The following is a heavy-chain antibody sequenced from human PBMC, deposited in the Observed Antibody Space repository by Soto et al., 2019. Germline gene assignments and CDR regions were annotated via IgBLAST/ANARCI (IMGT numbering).Heavy chain of an antibody. CDR2: IIPIFGTA. J-gene: IGHJ3*02. CDR1: GGTFSSYA. D-gene: IGHD4-17*01. Sequence: AASVKVSCKASGGTFSSYAISWVRQAPGQGLEWMGGIIPIFGTANYAQKFQGRVTITADESTSTAYMELSSLRSEDTAVYYCARGRVGAAYGGNSWKGAAFDIWGQGTMVTVSS. CDR3: ARGRVGAAYGGNSWKGAAFDI. V-gene: IGHV1-69*13.